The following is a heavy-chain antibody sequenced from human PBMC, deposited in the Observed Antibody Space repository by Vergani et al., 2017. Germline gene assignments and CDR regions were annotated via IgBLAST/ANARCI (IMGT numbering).Heavy chain of an antibody. V-gene: IGHV3-23*04. D-gene: IGHD5-18*01. CDR1: GFTFSSYA. J-gene: IGHJ4*02. CDR2: ISGSGGST. CDR3: ARGGMVTWIGIDY. Sequence: EVQLVESGGVVVQPGGSLRLSCAASGFTFSSYAMSWVRQAPGKGLEWVSAISGSGGSTYYADSVKGRFTISRDNAKNSLYLQMNSLRAEDTAVYYCARGGMVTWIGIDYWGQGTLVTVSS.